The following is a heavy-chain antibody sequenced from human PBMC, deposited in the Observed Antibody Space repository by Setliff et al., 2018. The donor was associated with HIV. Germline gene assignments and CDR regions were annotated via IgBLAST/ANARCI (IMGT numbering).Heavy chain of an antibody. CDR3: ARVVPEVVYGAYWFDP. V-gene: IGHV4-30-4*08. D-gene: IGHD4-17*01. CDR2: IFYSGNT. J-gene: IGHJ5*02. CDR1: GGSISSSNYY. Sequence: SETLSLTCTVSGGSISSSNYYWSWIRQHPGKGLEWIGYIFYSGNTYYNPSLKSRVTISVDTSKNQFSLKLSSVTAADTAVYYCARVVPEVVYGAYWFDPWGQGTLVTVS.